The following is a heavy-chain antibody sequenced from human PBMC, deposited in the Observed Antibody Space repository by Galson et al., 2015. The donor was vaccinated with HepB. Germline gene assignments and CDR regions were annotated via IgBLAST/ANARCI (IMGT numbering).Heavy chain of an antibody. D-gene: IGHD6-13*01. CDR1: GFTFDDYA. J-gene: IGHJ4*02. V-gene: IGHV3-9*01. Sequence: SLRLSCAASGFTFDDYAMHWVRQAPGKGLEWVSGISWNSGSIGYADSVKGRFTISRDNAKNSLYLQMNSLRAEDTALYYCAKVPYSSSWYYFDYWGQGTLVTVSS. CDR3: AKVPYSSSWYYFDY. CDR2: ISWNSGSI.